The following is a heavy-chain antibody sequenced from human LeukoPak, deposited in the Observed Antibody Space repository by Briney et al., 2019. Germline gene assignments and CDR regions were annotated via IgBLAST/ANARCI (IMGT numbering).Heavy chain of an antibody. CDR3: ARYSGSYEVNYYYYYGMDV. CDR2: IKQDGSEE. CDR1: GFTFSSYW. V-gene: IGHV3-7*03. J-gene: IGHJ6*02. D-gene: IGHD1-26*01. Sequence: GGSLRLSCAASGFTFSSYWMSWVRQAPGKGLEWVANIKQDGSEEYYVDSVKGRFTISRDNAKNSLYLQMNSLRAEDTAVYYCARYSGSYEVNYYYYYGMDVWGQGTTVTVSS.